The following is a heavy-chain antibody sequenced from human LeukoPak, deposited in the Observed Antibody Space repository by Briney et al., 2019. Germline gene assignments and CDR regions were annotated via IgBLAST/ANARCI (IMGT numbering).Heavy chain of an antibody. D-gene: IGHD5-12*01. CDR3: ARDLMATIGLEY. V-gene: IGHV3-30*02. CDR1: GCTFSSYG. J-gene: IGHJ4*02. Sequence: TGGSLRLSCAASGCTFSSYGMRWVRQAPGKGLEWVALIRYDGSNEYYADSVKGRFTISRDNSKNTLYLQMTSLRAEDTAVYYCARDLMATIGLEYWGQGTLVTVSS. CDR2: IRYDGSNE.